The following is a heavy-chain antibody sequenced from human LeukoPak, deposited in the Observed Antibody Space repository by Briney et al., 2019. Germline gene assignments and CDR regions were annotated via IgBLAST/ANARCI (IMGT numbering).Heavy chain of an antibody. V-gene: IGHV4-4*07. D-gene: IGHD3-22*01. CDR3: ARARQWLPIDY. J-gene: IGHJ4*02. CDR1: GGSISSYY. Sequence: SETLSLTCTVSGGSISSYYWTWIRQPAGKGLEWIGRISASGSTNYNPSLKSRVTMSVDTSKNQFSLTLNSVTAADTAVYYCARARQWLPIDYWGQGTLVTVSA. CDR2: ISASGST.